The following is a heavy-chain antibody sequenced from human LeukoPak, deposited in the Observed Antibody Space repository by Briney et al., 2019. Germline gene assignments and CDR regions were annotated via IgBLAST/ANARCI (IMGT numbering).Heavy chain of an antibody. CDR2: ISGSGGST. Sequence: GGSLRLSCAASGFTFSSYAMSWVRQAPGKGLEGVSAISGSGGSTYYADSVEGRFTISRDNSKNTLYLQVNSLRAGDTAVYDCAPVTILGFQLWYWGQGTLVTV. CDR3: APVTILGFQLWY. J-gene: IGHJ1*01. D-gene: IGHD3-3*01. V-gene: IGHV3-23*01. CDR1: GFTFSSYA.